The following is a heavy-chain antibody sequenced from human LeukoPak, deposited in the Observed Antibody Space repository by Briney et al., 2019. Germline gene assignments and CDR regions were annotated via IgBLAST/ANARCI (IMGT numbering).Heavy chain of an antibody. CDR1: GGSISSYN. Sequence: PSETLSLTCTVSGGSISSYNWSWLRQPPGKGLEWIGYIYYSGSTNYNPSLKSRVTISVDTSKNQFSLKLSSVTAADTAVYYCARDELGSGWYYGAFDIWGQGTMVTVSS. J-gene: IGHJ3*02. CDR3: ARDELGSGWYYGAFDI. V-gene: IGHV4-59*01. CDR2: IYYSGST. D-gene: IGHD6-19*01.